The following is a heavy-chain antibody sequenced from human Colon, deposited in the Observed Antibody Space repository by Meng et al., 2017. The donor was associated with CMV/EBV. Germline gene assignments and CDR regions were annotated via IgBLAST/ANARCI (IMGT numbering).Heavy chain of an antibody. CDR3: ASSSGWWRIDY. D-gene: IGHD6-19*01. CDR1: FLSISYDYW. CDR2: VSHDGTT. Sequence: TCAVSFLSISYDYWWTWVRQSPGLGLEWIVEVSHDGTTNSNPSLRSRLSMSVDTSKNQFSLPLRSVTAAATASYFCASSSGWWRIDYWGHGTLVTVSS. V-gene: IGHV4-4*01. J-gene: IGHJ4*01.